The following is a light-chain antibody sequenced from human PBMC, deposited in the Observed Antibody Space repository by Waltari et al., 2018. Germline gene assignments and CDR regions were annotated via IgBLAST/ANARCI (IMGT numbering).Light chain of an antibody. CDR3: CSYAGSSSPRL. J-gene: IGLJ3*02. Sequence: QSALTQPASLSGSPGQSITIPCTGSSSDVGNFNLVSWYQLHPGKAPKLLIFEATKRPSGISYHFSGSKSGNTASLTISGLQAEDEADYFCCSYAGSSSPRLFGGGTKLSVL. V-gene: IGLV2-23*01. CDR1: SSDVGNFNL. CDR2: EAT.